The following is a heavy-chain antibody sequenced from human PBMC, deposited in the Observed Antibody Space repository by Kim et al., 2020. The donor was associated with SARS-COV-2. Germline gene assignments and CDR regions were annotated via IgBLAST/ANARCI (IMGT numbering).Heavy chain of an antibody. V-gene: IGHV4-59*01. D-gene: IGHD3-22*01. J-gene: IGHJ4*02. Sequence: NPSLKSRVTISVDTSKNQFSLKLSSVTAADTAVYYCAGYYDSSGYYPQDYWGQGTLVTVSS. CDR3: AGYYDSSGYYPQDY.